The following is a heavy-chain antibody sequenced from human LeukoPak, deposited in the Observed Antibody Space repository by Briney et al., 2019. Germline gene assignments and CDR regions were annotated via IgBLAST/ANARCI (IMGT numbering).Heavy chain of an antibody. CDR2: IYPSDSQT. D-gene: IGHD3-22*01. CDR3: VRHKSYYDTSGCYYGDY. V-gene: IGHV5-51*01. CDR1: GYSFTTNW. J-gene: IGHJ4*02. Sequence: GESLKISCKTSGYSFTTNWIGWVRQVPGKGLEWMGIIYPSDSQTRNNPSFQGQVTISDDKSSSTAYLQWSSLKASDTAMYYCVRHKSYYDTSGCYYGDYWGQGTLVTVSS.